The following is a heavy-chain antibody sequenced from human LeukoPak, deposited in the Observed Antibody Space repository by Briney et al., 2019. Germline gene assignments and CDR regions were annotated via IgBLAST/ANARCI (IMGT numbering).Heavy chain of an antibody. J-gene: IGHJ4*02. D-gene: IGHD6-19*01. CDR1: GYSSTNSW. CDR2: IYLGDSDT. V-gene: IGHV5-51*01. Sequence: GESLKISCKGSGYSSTNSWIGRVRQMPGKGLEWMGIIYLGDSDTRYSPSFQGQVTISADKSISTAYLQWSSLKASDTAIYYCARHPSYYSGWPLDYWGQGTLVTVSS. CDR3: ARHPSYYSGWPLDY.